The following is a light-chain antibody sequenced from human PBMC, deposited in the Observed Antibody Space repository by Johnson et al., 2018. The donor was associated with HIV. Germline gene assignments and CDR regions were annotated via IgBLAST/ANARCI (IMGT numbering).Light chain of an antibody. J-gene: IGLJ1*01. CDR2: ENN. Sequence: QSVLTQPPSVSAAPGQKVTISCSGSSSNIGNNYVSWYQQLPGTAPKLLIYENNKRPSGIPDRFSGSKSGPSATLGIPGLPTGDEADYYCGTWDSSLSAPYVFGTWTKVTVL. V-gene: IGLV1-51*02. CDR1: SSNIGNNY. CDR3: GTWDSSLSAPYV.